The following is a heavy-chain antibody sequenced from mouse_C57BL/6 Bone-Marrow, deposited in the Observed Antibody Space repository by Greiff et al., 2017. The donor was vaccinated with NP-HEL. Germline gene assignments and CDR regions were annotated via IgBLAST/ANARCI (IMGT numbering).Heavy chain of an antibody. V-gene: IGHV1-55*01. Sequence: QVQLQQPGAELVKPGASVKMSCKASGYTFTSYWITWVKQRPGQGLEWIGDIYPGSGSTNYNEKFKSKATLTVDTSSSTAYMQLSSLTSEDSAVYYCARRLRQLRLRKAYWGQGTLVTVPA. CDR1: GYTFTSYW. D-gene: IGHD3-2*02. CDR2: IYPGSGST. CDR3: ARRLRQLRLRKAY. J-gene: IGHJ3*01.